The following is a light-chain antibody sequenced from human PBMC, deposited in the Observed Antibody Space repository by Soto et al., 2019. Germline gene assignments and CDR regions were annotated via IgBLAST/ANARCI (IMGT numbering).Light chain of an antibody. Sequence: EIVLTQSPATLSLSPGERATLSCRASQSVSSYLAWYQQKPGQAPRLLIYDASNRATGIPARFSGSGSGTDCTLTISSLEPEDFAVYYCQQRSHWPPAFGQGTTLEIK. V-gene: IGKV3-11*01. CDR3: QQRSHWPPA. J-gene: IGKJ2*01. CDR1: QSVSSY. CDR2: DAS.